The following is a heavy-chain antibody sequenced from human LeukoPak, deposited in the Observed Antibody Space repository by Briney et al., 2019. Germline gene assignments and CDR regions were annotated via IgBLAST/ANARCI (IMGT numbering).Heavy chain of an antibody. Sequence: VASVKVSCKASGGTFSSYAISWVRQPPGQGLGWMGRIIPILGIANYAQKFQGTVTITSDKSTSTAYMELSSLRSEDTAVYYCARARTIFGVVTHFDYWGQGTLVTVSS. V-gene: IGHV1-69*04. CDR3: ARARTIFGVVTHFDY. CDR1: GGTFSSYA. CDR2: IIPILGIA. J-gene: IGHJ4*02. D-gene: IGHD3-3*01.